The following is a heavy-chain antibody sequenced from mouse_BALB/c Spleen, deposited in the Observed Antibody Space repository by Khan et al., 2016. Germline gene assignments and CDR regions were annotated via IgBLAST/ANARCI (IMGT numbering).Heavy chain of an antibody. Sequence: QFQLVQSGPELKKPGETVKISCKTSGYTFTNYGMNWVKQAPGKGLKWMGWINTNTGEPTYAEEFKGRFAFSLETSASTASLQINNLKNEDTATYCCARRSYFGNYDYWGQGTTLTVSS. CDR2: INTNTGEP. J-gene: IGHJ2*01. CDR1: GYTFTNYG. D-gene: IGHD2-1*01. CDR3: ARRSYFGNYDY. V-gene: IGHV9-3*02.